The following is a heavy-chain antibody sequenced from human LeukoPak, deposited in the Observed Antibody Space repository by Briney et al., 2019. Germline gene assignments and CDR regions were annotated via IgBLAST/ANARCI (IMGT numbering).Heavy chain of an antibody. V-gene: IGHV4-59*08. CDR3: ASLSSGWYTEYFQH. Sequence: SETLSLTCTVSGGSLTRYHWSWIRQPPGKGLEWIGYIYYSGSTNYNPSLKSRVTISVDTSKNQFSLKLSSVTAADTAVYYCASLSSGWYTEYFQHWGQGTLVTVSS. D-gene: IGHD6-19*01. J-gene: IGHJ1*01. CDR2: IYYSGST. CDR1: GGSLTRYH.